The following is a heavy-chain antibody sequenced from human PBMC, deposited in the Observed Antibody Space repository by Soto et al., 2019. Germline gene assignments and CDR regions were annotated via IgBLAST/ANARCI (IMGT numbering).Heavy chain of an antibody. Sequence: EVQLVESGGGLGQPGGSLRLSCAASGFTFGSYWMSWVRQAPWKGLEWLATIKMDASEKKYVDSVKGRFTMSRDNAKNSLYLQMYSLRAEDTAVYYCERDSGYGSGASVNHDLDYWGNGTLVTVSS. D-gene: IGHD3-10*01. V-gene: IGHV3-7*01. J-gene: IGHJ4*01. CDR2: IKMDASEK. CDR1: GFTFGSYW. CDR3: ERDSGYGSGASVNHDLDY.